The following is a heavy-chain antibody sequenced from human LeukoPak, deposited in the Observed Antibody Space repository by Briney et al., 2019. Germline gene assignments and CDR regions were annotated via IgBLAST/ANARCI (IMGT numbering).Heavy chain of an antibody. CDR1: GYTFTTYG. Sequence: GASVKVSCKTSGYTFTTYGISWVRQAPGQGLEWMGWISAYNGNTNYAQKLQGRVTMTTDTSTSTAYMELRSLRSDDTAVYYCARNVAAAGPGYYYYMDVWGKGTTVTISS. D-gene: IGHD6-13*01. J-gene: IGHJ6*03. V-gene: IGHV1-18*01. CDR2: ISAYNGNT. CDR3: ARNVAAAGPGYYYYMDV.